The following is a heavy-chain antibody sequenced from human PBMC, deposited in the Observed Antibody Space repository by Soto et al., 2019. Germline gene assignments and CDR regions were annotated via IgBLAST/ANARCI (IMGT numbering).Heavy chain of an antibody. D-gene: IGHD3-22*01. CDR3: ATGGAYYDSSGYWGSCAFDI. CDR1: GYTFTSYY. V-gene: IGHV1-46*01. J-gene: IGHJ3*02. Sequence: ASVKVSFKASGYTFTSYYMHWVRQAPGQGLEWMGIINPSGSSTSYAQKFQGRVTMTRDTSTSTVYMELSSLRSEDTAVYYCATGGAYYDSSGYWGSCAFDIWGQGTMVTVSS. CDR2: INPSGSST.